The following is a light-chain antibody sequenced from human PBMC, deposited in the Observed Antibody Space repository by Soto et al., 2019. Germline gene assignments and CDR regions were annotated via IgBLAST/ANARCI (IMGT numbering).Light chain of an antibody. J-gene: IGKJ3*01. V-gene: IGKV3-11*01. CDR2: DTS. Sequence: EIVLTQSPATLSLSPGESATLSCRASQSVSTFLAWYQQRPGQAPRLLIYDTSTRATGIPARFSGSGSGTDFTLTIVNLEPDDFAVYYCQQRSNWPPVITFGPGTKVDIK. CDR1: QSVSTF. CDR3: QQRSNWPPVIT.